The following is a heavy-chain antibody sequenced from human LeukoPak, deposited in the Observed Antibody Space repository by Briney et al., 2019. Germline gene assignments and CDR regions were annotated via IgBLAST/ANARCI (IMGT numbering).Heavy chain of an antibody. CDR1: GFTFSSYW. CDR2: IKQDGSDK. D-gene: IGHD4-17*01. V-gene: IGHV3-7*03. CDR3: AREQGTVTTDDAFDI. J-gene: IGHJ3*02. Sequence: GGSLRLSCAASGFTFSSYWMSWVRQAPWKGLEWVTNIKQDGSDKYYVDSVKGRFTISRDNAKNTLYLQMNSLRAEDTAVYYCAREQGTVTTDDAFDIWGQGTMVTVSS.